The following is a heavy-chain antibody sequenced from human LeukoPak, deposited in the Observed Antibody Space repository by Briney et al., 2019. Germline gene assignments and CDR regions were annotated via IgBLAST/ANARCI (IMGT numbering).Heavy chain of an antibody. CDR3: ARDERGRWFDP. CDR2: IYTSGGT. V-gene: IGHV4-61*02. J-gene: IGHJ5*02. Sequence: PSETLSLTCTVSGDSISSGSYYWSWIRQPAGKGLEWIGRIYTSGGTNYNPSLKTRVTISADTSKNQFSLKMSSVTAADTAVYYCARDERGRWFDPWGQGTLVTVSS. CDR1: GDSISSGSYY.